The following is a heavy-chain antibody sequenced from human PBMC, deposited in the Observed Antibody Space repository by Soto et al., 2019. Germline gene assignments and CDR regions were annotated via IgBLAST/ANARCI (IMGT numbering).Heavy chain of an antibody. CDR2: IRSKGNKYAT. D-gene: IGHD3-3*01. CDR1: GFTFSGSA. J-gene: IGHJ6*03. V-gene: IGHV3-73*01. CDR3: SRQASDFWSGKPQYYMDV. Sequence: EVQLVESGGGLVQPGGSLKLSCAASGFTFSGSAMHWVRQASGKGLEWVGRIRSKGNKYATAYGASLKGRFTISRDDSTNTAYLQMNSLNTEDPAVYYCSRQASDFWSGKPQYYMDVWGKGTTVTVSS.